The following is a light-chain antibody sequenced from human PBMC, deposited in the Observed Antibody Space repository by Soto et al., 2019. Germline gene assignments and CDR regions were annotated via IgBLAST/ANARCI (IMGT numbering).Light chain of an antibody. Sequence: QSALTQPASVSGSPGQSITISCTGTSSDVGGYNYVSWYQQPPGKAPKLMIYDVSNRPSGVSNRFSGSKSGNTASLTISGLQAEDEADYYCSSYTSSSTLVVFGPGTKLTVL. J-gene: IGLJ1*01. CDR2: DVS. CDR3: SSYTSSSTLVV. CDR1: SSDVGGYNY. V-gene: IGLV2-14*01.